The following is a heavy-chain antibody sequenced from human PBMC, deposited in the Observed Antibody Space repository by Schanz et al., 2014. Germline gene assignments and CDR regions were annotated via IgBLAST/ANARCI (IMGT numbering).Heavy chain of an antibody. CDR2: IKHDGSEK. V-gene: IGHV3-7*01. D-gene: IGHD3-10*01. CDR3: ARGHYGLDV. CDR1: RFAFSSYG. Sequence: AQLVESGGGVVQPGGSLRLSCAASRFAFSSYGMSWVRQAPGKGLEWVAYIKHDGSEKYHVDSVKGRFTISRDNAKGSVYLQMNSLRAEDTAVYYCARGHYGLDVWGPGTSVTVSS. J-gene: IGHJ6*02.